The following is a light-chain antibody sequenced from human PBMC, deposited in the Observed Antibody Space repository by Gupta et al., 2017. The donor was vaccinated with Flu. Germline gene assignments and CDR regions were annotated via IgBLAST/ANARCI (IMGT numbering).Light chain of an antibody. CDR3: QQYGSSPYT. CDR1: QSVTSSY. CDR2: GAS. V-gene: IGKV3-20*01. Sequence: GTLSLSPGERATLSCRASQSVTSSYLAWYQQKPGQAPRLLIYGASSRATGIPDRFSGSGSGTDFTLTISRLEPEDFAVYYCQQYGSSPYTFGQGTKLEIK. J-gene: IGKJ2*01.